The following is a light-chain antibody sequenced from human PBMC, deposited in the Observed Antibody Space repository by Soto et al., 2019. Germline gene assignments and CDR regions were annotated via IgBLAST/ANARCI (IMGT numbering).Light chain of an antibody. CDR2: KDS. Sequence: SYELTQPPSVSVSPGQTARITCSGDALPKQYAYWYQQKPGQAPVPAIYKDSERPSGIPERFSGSSSGTTVTLTISGVQAEDEADYYCQSADSSGTYQGVFGGGTKVTVL. J-gene: IGLJ2*01. CDR1: ALPKQY. V-gene: IGLV3-25*03. CDR3: QSADSSGTYQGV.